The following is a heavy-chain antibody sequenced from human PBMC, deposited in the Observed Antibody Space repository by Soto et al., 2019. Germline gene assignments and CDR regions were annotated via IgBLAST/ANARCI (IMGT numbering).Heavy chain of an antibody. CDR2: INHSGST. D-gene: IGHD3-10*01. CDR3: ARAYYLYYYYYGMDV. V-gene: IGHV4-34*01. J-gene: IGHJ6*02. CDR1: GGSFSGYY. Sequence: PSETLSLTCAVYGGSFSGYYWSWIRQPPGKGLEWIGEINHSGSTNYNPSLKSRVTISVDTSKNQFSLKLSSVTAADTAVYYCARAYYLYYYYYGMDVWGQGTTVTVSS.